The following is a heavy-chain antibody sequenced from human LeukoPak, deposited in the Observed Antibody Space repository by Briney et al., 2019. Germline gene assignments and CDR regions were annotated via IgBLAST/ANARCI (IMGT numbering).Heavy chain of an antibody. Sequence: GGSLRLSCSASGFTFSYYAMHWVRQAPGKGLEYVSGITSSGGSTYYTDSVKGRFTIPRDNSNNTLYLQMSSLRAEDMAVYYCVKGDYSGYTFPAFDYWGQGTLVSVSS. CDR2: ITSSGGST. V-gene: IGHV3-64D*06. D-gene: IGHD5-12*01. CDR3: VKGDYSGYTFPAFDY. CDR1: GFTFSYYA. J-gene: IGHJ4*02.